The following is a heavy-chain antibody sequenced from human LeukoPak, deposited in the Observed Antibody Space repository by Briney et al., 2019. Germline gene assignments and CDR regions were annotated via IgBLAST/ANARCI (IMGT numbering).Heavy chain of an antibody. V-gene: IGHV3-23*01. CDR1: GFTFSSYS. D-gene: IGHD6-13*01. CDR2: INVSGGNK. CDR3: AKARGSSWGDFDY. Sequence: GGSLRLSCAASGFTFSSYSMSWVRQAPGKGLEWVSAINVSGGNKYYADSVKGRFTISRDNSKNTLYLQMNSLRAEDTAVYYCAKARGSSWGDFDYWGQGTLVTVSS. J-gene: IGHJ4*02.